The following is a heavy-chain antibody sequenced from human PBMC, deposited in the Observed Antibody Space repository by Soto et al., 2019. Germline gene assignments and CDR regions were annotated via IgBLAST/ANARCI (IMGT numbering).Heavy chain of an antibody. CDR1: GGTFSSYA. Sequence: QVQLVQSGAEVKKPGSSVKVSCKASGGTFSSYAISWVRQAPGQGLEWMGGIIPIFGTADYAQKFQGRVTCTEDVSTSTAYMELSSLRSEDSLVYYGARGWGPSSYYGMDVWGHGTTVTVSS. CDR3: ARGWGPSSYYGMDV. J-gene: IGHJ6*02. CDR2: IIPIFGTA. V-gene: IGHV1-69*12. D-gene: IGHD3-16*01.